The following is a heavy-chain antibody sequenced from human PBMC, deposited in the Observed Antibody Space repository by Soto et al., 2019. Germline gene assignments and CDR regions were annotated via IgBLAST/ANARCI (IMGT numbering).Heavy chain of an antibody. D-gene: IGHD5-18*01. V-gene: IGHV4-34*01. J-gene: IGHJ4*02. CDR1: GGSFSGYY. CDR2: INHSGST. CDR3: ARERYSYGPSGFFDY. Sequence: PSETLSLTCAVYGGSFSGYYWSWIRQPPGKGLEWIGEINHSGSTNYNPSLKSRVTISVDTSKNQFSLKLSSVTAADTAVYYCARERYSYGPSGFFDYWGQGTLVTVSS.